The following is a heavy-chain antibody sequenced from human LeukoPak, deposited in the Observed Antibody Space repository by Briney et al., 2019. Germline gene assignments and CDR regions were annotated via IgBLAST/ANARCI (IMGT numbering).Heavy chain of an antibody. D-gene: IGHD3-10*01. CDR3: ARGGYYGSGNDFRFDP. CDR1: GGFISNSHW. CDR2: IYHTGST. Sequence: SETLSLTCAVSGGFISNSHWWSWVRQPPGKGLEWIAEIYHTGSTNYNPALKSRVTISVDRSKNQFSLKLSSVTAADTAVYYCARGGYYGSGNDFRFDPWGQGTLVTVSS. J-gene: IGHJ5*02. V-gene: IGHV4-4*02.